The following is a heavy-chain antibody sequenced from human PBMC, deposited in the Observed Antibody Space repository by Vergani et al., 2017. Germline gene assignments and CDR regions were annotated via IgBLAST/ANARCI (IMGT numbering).Heavy chain of an antibody. CDR3: ARERYNWNDKWGVSRNRDAFDI. CDR1: GFTVSSNY. CDR2: IYSGGST. D-gene: IGHD1-1*01. J-gene: IGHJ3*02. V-gene: IGHV3-53*01. Sequence: VQLVESGGGVVQPGRSLRLSCAASGFTVSSNYMSWVRQAPGKGLEWVSVIYSGGSTYYADSVKGRFTISRDNSKNTLYLQMNSLRAEDTAVYYCARERYNWNDKWGVSRNRDAFDIWGQGTMVTVSS.